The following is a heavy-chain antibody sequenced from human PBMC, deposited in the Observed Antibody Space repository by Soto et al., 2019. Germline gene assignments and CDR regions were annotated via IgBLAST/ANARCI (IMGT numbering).Heavy chain of an antibody. J-gene: IGHJ4*02. CDR1: GYTFTSYA. Sequence: QVQLVQSGAEEKKPGASVKVSCKASGYTFTSYAMHWVRQAPGQRLEWMGWINAGNGNTNYSQKFQGRVSITRDTPVVTADLELSSLRSEDTAVYYCARGLPLAADYWGQGTLVTVSS. CDR2: INAGNGNT. V-gene: IGHV1-3*05. CDR3: ARGLPLAADY.